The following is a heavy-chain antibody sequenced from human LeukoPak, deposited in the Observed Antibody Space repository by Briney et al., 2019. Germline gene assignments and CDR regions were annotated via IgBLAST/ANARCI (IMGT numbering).Heavy chain of an antibody. CDR2: IIPEGNDK. V-gene: IGHV3-7*03. Sequence: GGSLRLSCAASGLTFSTSWMNWVRQAPGKGLEWVASIIPEGNDKFHVDSVKGRFIISRDSAENSLYLQMNSPRAEDTAVYYCARDFAHSKFDYWGQGILVTVSS. D-gene: IGHD2/OR15-2a*01. CDR1: GLTFSTSW. CDR3: ARDFAHSKFDY. J-gene: IGHJ4*02.